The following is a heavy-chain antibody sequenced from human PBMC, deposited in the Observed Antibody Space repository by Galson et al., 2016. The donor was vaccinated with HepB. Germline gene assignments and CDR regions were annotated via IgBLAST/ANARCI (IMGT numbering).Heavy chain of an antibody. CDR2: INHSGAT. Sequence: SETLSLTCAVYGGSFSGYYWSWIRQPPGKGLEWVGEINHSGATNYNPSLKSRVTISVDTSKNHFSLNLSSVTAADTAVYYCATTSLYHWNEYGVDFWGQGTLVTVSS. CDR3: ATTSLYHWNEYGVDF. D-gene: IGHD1-1*01. J-gene: IGHJ4*02. CDR1: GGSFSGYY. V-gene: IGHV4-34*01.